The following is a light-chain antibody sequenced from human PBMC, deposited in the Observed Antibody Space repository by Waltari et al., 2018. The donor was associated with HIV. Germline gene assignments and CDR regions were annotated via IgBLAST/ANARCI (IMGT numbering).Light chain of an antibody. CDR3: QAYDGRLRNYV. V-gene: IGLV1-40*01. CDR1: NIEAGHA. J-gene: IGLJ1*01. Sequence: QSVLTQPPSMSGAPGQTVTISCTNIEAGHAIHWYRQLPGTAPQLLIYADHNRPSGVPNRFSGSNSRTSASLAITGLQSEDEGDYYCQAYDGRLRNYVFGTGTKVTVL. CDR2: ADH.